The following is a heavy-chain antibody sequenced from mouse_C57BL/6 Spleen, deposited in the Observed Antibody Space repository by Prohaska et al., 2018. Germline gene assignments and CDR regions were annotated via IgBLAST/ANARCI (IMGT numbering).Heavy chain of an antibody. V-gene: IGHV8-4*01. J-gene: IGHJ3*01. CDR1: GSSLSTPGLG. Sequence: QITLNQSGSAVVQPSQPVRLTCTFSGSSLSTPGLGVTWIRQHSGKRLEWLATTRRQDDNRYNQTLQSKLAVSKDTSNNQALLNIVTVETADTGIYYCAQSIDGYCVFADWGQGTLVTVSA. CDR2: TRRQDDN. D-gene: IGHD2-3*01. CDR3: AQSIDGYCVFAD.